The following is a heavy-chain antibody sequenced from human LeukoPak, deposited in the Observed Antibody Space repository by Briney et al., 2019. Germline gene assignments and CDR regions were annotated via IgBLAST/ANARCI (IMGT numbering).Heavy chain of an antibody. D-gene: IGHD3-10*01. J-gene: IGHJ3*02. Sequence: SETLSLTCAVYGGSFSGYYWSWIRQPPGKGLEWIGEINHSGSTNYNPSLKSRVTISVDTSKNQFSLELSSVTAADTAVYYCARSGTGRMVRSFSDIWGQGTMVTVSS. CDR2: INHSGST. CDR1: GGSFSGYY. CDR3: ARSGTGRMVRSFSDI. V-gene: IGHV4-34*01.